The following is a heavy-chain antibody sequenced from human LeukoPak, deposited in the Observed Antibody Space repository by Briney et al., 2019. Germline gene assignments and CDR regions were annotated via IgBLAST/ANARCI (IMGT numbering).Heavy chain of an antibody. CDR3: ARDRASSDYASYYMDV. D-gene: IGHD6-19*01. CDR2: IKQDGSEK. V-gene: IGHV3-7*01. J-gene: IGHJ6*03. CDR1: GLTFSSYW. Sequence: GGSLRLSCAASGLTFSSYWMSWVRQAPGKGLEWVANIKQDGSEKYYVDSVKGRFTISRDNAKDSLYLQMNSLRAEDTAVYYCARDRASSDYASYYMDVWGKGTTVTISS.